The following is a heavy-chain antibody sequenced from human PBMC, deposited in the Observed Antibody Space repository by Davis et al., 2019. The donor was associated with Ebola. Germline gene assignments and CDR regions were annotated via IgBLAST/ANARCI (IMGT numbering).Heavy chain of an antibody. J-gene: IGHJ4*02. D-gene: IGHD1-14*01. CDR1: GYIFANYW. Sequence: GSLRLSYKASGYIFANYWIGWVRQKPGKGLEWMGIIFPGDSDTIYSPSFQGQITISADKSISTAYLHWTSLETSDTAIYYCARLRRAVTTIDYWGQGTLLTVSS. V-gene: IGHV5-51*01. CDR3: ARLRRAVTTIDY. CDR2: IFPGDSDT.